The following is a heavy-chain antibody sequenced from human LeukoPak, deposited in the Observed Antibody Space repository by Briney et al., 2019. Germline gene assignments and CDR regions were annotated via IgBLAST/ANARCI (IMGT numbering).Heavy chain of an antibody. V-gene: IGHV3-7*01. CDR1: GFTFSHYW. CDR2: IKQAGSEK. J-gene: IGHJ4*02. CDR3: AGVKVAGTRSFDY. Sequence: GGSLRLPCAASGFTFSHYWMTWVRQAPGKGLEWVANIKQAGSEKYYVDSVKGRFTISRDNAKNTLYLQMNNLRAEDTAVYYCAGVKVAGTRSFDYWGQGTLATVSS. D-gene: IGHD6-19*01.